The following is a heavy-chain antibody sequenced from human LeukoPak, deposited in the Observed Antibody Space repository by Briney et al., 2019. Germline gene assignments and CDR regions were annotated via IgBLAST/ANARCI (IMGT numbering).Heavy chain of an antibody. J-gene: IGHJ6*03. Sequence: SETLSLICTVSGGSISSSSYYWGWIRQPPGKGLEWIGSIYHSGSTYYNPSLKSRVTISVDTSKNQFSLKLSSVTAADTAVYYCARYGSGSVYYYMDVWGKGTTVTVSS. CDR1: GGSISSSSYY. D-gene: IGHD3-10*01. CDR3: ARYGSGSVYYYMDV. V-gene: IGHV4-39*07. CDR2: IYHSGST.